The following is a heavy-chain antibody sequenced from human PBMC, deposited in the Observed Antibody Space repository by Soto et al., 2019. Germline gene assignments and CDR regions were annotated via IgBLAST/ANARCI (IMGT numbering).Heavy chain of an antibody. CDR2: IYQSGST. CDR3: ARGNINVVEGLVSWFDP. J-gene: IGHJ5*02. D-gene: IGHD2-8*01. V-gene: IGHV4-30-2*01. Sequence: SETLSLTCTVSGGSMNTTGFTANWIRQPPGKGLEWIGYIYQSGSTFYNPSLRSRVTISADRSKNQFSLNLNSVTAADTAVYYCARGNINVVEGLVSWFDPWGQGTLVTVSS. CDR1: GGSMNTTGFT.